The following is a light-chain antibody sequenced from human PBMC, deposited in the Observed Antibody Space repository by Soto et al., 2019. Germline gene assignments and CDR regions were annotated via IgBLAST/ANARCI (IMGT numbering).Light chain of an antibody. Sequence: DIQMTQSPSSLSASVGDRVNITCQASQNINNYLNWYQQKPGRAPKLLIYDASNLEAGVPSRFRGSGSGTDFTFTIRSLQPEDIATYYCQQYENLPTFGQGKRLEIK. V-gene: IGKV1-33*01. CDR1: QNINNY. CDR3: QQYENLPT. J-gene: IGKJ5*01. CDR2: DAS.